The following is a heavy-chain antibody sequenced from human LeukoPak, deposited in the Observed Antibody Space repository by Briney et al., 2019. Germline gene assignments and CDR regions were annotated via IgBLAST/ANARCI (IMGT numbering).Heavy chain of an antibody. CDR3: ARSMVRGVYFDY. CDR1: GFTFDDYA. CDR2: ISWNSGSI. Sequence: PGGSLRLSCAASGFTFDDYAMHWVRQAPGKGLEWVSGISWNSGSIGYADSVKGRFTISRDNAKNSLYLQMNSLRAEDMALYYCARSMVRGVYFDYWGQGTLVTVSS. V-gene: IGHV3-9*03. J-gene: IGHJ4*02. D-gene: IGHD3-10*01.